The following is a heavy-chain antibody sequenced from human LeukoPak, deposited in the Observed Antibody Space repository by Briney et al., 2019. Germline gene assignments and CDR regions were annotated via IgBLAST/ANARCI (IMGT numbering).Heavy chain of an antibody. CDR1: GFTFSSYG. CDR2: ISYDGSNK. J-gene: IGHJ6*02. V-gene: IGHV3-30*18. CDR3: AKDLEYYDSSGPSINYYYYYGMDV. D-gene: IGHD3-22*01. Sequence: GGSLRLSCAASGFTFSSYGMHWVRQAPGKGLEWVAVISYDGSNKYYADSVKGRFTISRDNSKNTLYLQMNSLRAEDTAVYYCAKDLEYYDSSGPSINYYYYYGMDVWGQGTTVTVSS.